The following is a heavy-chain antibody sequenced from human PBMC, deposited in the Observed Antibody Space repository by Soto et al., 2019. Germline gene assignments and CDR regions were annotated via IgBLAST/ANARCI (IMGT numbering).Heavy chain of an antibody. D-gene: IGHD3-9*01. V-gene: IGHV4-39*01. CDR1: GGSISSSSYY. J-gene: IGHJ4*02. Sequence: KPSETLSLTCTVSGGSISSSSYYWGWIRQPPGKGLEWIGSIYYSGSTYYNPSLKSRVTISVDTSKNQFSLKLSSVTAADTAVYYCARHASIEYFDTPYFDYWGQGTLVTVSS. CDR3: ARHASIEYFDTPYFDY. CDR2: IYYSGST.